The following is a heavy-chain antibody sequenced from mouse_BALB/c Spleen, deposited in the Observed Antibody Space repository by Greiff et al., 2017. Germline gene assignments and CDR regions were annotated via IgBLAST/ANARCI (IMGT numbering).Heavy chain of an antibody. CDR1: GYSITSGYS. Sequence: EVQGVESGPDLVKPSQSLSLTCTVTGYSITSGYSWHWIWQFPGNKLEWMGYIHYSGSTNYNPSLKSRISITRDTSKNQFFLQLNSVTTEDTATYYCSRYYSHYWGQGTSVTVSS. CDR2: IHYSGST. J-gene: IGHJ4*01. D-gene: IGHD1-1*01. V-gene: IGHV3-1*02. CDR3: SRYYSHY.